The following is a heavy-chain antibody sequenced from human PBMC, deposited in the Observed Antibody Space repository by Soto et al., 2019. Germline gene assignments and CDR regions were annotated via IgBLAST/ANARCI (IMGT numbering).Heavy chain of an antibody. CDR1: GFTFSSYA. D-gene: IGHD5-18*01. Sequence: GSLRLSCAASGFTFSSYAMSWVRQAPGKGLEWVSAISGSGGSTYYADSVKGRFTISRDNSKNTLYLQMNSLRAEDTAVYYCAKESGGYSYGYYYYGMDVWGQGTTVTVSS. J-gene: IGHJ6*02. V-gene: IGHV3-23*01. CDR2: ISGSGGST. CDR3: AKESGGYSYGYYYYGMDV.